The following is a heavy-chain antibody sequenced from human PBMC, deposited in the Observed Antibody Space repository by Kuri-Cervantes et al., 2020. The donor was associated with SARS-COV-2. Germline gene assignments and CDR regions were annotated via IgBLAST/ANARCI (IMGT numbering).Heavy chain of an antibody. V-gene: IGHV4-34*01. J-gene: IGHJ6*02. CDR3: ARHPQQLVLYYGMDV. D-gene: IGHD6-13*01. CDR2: INHSGST. Sequence: SETLSLTCAVYGGSFSGYYWSWIRQPPGKGLEWIGEINHSGSTNYNPPLKSRVTISVDTSKNQFSLKLSSVTAADTAVYYCARHPQQLVLYYGMDVWGQGTTVTVSS. CDR1: GGSFSGYY.